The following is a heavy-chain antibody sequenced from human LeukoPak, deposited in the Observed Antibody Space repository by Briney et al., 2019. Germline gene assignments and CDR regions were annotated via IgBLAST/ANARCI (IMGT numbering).Heavy chain of an antibody. Sequence: GGSLRLSCAASGFTFSSYSMNWVRQAPGKGLEWVSYIISSSSTIYYADSVKGRFTISRDDSKNTLYLQMNSLRVEDTAIYYCARMLFCSGGSCQDHWGQGTRVTVSS. CDR3: ARMLFCSGGSCQDH. D-gene: IGHD2-15*01. V-gene: IGHV3-48*01. CDR1: GFTFSSYS. CDR2: IISSSSTI. J-gene: IGHJ4*02.